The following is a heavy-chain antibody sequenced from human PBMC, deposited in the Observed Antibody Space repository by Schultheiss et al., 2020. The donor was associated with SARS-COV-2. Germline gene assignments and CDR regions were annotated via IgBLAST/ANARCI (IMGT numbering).Heavy chain of an antibody. D-gene: IGHD3-3*01. CDR1: GYTFTSYT. V-gene: IGHV1-2*04. CDR2: INPNSGGT. CDR3: ARSIRFLEWLPNNYYYYYGMDV. Sequence: ASVKVSCKASGYTFTSYTINWVRQAPGEGLEWMGWINPNSGGTNYVQKFQGWVTMTRDTSISTAYMELSRLRSDDTAVYYCARSIRFLEWLPNNYYYYYGMDVWGQGTTVTGSS. J-gene: IGHJ6*02.